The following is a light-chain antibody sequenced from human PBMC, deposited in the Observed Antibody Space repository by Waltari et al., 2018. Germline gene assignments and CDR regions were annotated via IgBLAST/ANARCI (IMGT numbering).Light chain of an antibody. CDR1: QTVGTY. CDR3: QQRSSWPYT. V-gene: IGKV3-11*01. Sequence: VLTKFPATLSLSPGERATVFCRSSQTVGTYLAWYQQKPGQPPRLLIFDASSRSTGIPAKFRGSGSGTDFTLTVSNLEPEDFAVYFCQQRSSWPYTFGQGTRLEI. CDR2: DAS. J-gene: IGKJ2*01.